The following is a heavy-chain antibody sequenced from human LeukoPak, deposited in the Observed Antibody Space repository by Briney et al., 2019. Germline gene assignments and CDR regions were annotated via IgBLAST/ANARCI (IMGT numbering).Heavy chain of an antibody. CDR3: ARDFPSVAAAGPKNGRIDY. CDR2: IWYDGSNK. D-gene: IGHD6-13*01. J-gene: IGHJ4*02. Sequence: GGSLRLSCAASGFTFSSYGMHWVRQAPGKGLEWVAVIWYDGSNKYYADSVKGRFTISRDNSKNTLYLQMNSLRAEDTAVYYCARDFPSVAAAGPKNGRIDYWGQGTLVTVSS. V-gene: IGHV3-33*01. CDR1: GFTFSSYG.